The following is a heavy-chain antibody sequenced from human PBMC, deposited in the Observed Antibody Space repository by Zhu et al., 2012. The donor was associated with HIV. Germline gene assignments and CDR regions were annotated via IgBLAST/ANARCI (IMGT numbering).Heavy chain of an antibody. D-gene: IGHD3-10*01. V-gene: IGHV4-59*11. CDR2: IYHSGST. J-gene: IGHJ4*02. CDR1: GGSISSHY. Sequence: QVQLQESGPGLVKPSETLSLTCTVSGGSISSHYWNWIRQAPGKGLEWIGYIYHSGSTDYNPSLKRRVIMPQDTSRNQFSLKLTSVTAADTAVYYCVRALGVRGVIEGAHHFDYWGQGTLVTVSS. CDR3: VRALGVRGVIEGAHHFDY.